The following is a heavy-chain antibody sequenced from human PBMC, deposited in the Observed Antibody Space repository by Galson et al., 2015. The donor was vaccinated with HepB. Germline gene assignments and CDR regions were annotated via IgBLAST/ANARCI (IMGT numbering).Heavy chain of an antibody. CDR3: AKHVLPYTSGWYGYFDY. D-gene: IGHD6-19*01. J-gene: IGHJ4*02. Sequence: QSGAEVKKPGESLRISCKASGYDFTTYWISWVRQMPGKGLEWMGRIDPRDSYTNYSPSIQGHVTISVDKSLSTAYLQWGSLKASDTAMYFCAKHVLPYTSGWYGYFDYWGQGTLATVSS. CDR2: IDPRDSYT. CDR1: GYDFTTYW. V-gene: IGHV5-10-1*01.